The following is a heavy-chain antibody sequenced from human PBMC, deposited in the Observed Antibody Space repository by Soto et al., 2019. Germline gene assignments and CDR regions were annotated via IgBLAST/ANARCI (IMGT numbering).Heavy chain of an antibody. CDR1: GYTLTELS. CDR2: FDPEDGET. V-gene: IGHV1-24*01. J-gene: IGHJ4*02. CDR3: ATSGYYDSSGYWAPGSDY. D-gene: IGHD3-22*01. Sequence: ASVKVSCKVSGYTLTELSMHWVRQAPGKGLEWMGGFDPEDGETIYAQKFQGRVTMTEDTSTDTAYMELSSLRSEDTAVYYCATSGYYDSSGYWAPGSDYWGKGTLVTVSS.